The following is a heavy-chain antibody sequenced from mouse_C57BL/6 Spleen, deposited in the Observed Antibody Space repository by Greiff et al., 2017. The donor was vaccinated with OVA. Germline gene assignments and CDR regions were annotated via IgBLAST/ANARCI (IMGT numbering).Heavy chain of an antibody. Sequence: QVQLQQPGAELVMPGASVKLSCKASGYTFTSYWMHWVKQRPGQGLEWIGEIDPSDSYTNYNQKFKGKSTLTVDKSSSTAYMQLSSLTSEDSAVYYCARKEYDYDNYAMDYWGQGTSVTVSS. CDR1: GYTFTSYW. V-gene: IGHV1-69*01. CDR3: ARKEYDYDNYAMDY. D-gene: IGHD2-4*01. CDR2: IDPSDSYT. J-gene: IGHJ4*01.